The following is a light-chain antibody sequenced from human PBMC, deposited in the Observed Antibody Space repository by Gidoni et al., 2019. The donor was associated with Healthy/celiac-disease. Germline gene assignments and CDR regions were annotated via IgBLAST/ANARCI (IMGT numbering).Light chain of an antibody. V-gene: IGLV3-1*01. CDR2: QDS. J-gene: IGLJ1*01. CDR1: KLGDKY. CDR3: QAWDSSTGV. Sequence: SYELTQLPSVSVPPGQTASITCSGDKLGDKYACWYQQKPGQSPVLVIYQDSKRPSGIPERFSGSNSGNTATLTISGTQAMDEADYYCQAWDSSTGVFGTGTKVTVL.